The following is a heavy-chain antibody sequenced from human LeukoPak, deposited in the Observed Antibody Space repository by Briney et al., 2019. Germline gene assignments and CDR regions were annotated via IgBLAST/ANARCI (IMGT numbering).Heavy chain of an antibody. J-gene: IGHJ4*02. V-gene: IGHV3-30*04. CDR1: GFTFSSYA. Sequence: GGSLRLSCAASGFTFSSYAMHWVRQAPGKVLEWVAVISYDGSNKYYADSVKGRFTISRDNSKNTLYLQMNSLRAEDTAVYYCARPIAVAAMTLDYWGQGTLVTISS. D-gene: IGHD6-19*01. CDR2: ISYDGSNK. CDR3: ARPIAVAAMTLDY.